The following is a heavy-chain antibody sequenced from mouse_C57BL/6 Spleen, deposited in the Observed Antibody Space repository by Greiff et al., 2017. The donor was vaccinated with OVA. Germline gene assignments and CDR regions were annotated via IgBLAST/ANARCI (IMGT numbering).Heavy chain of an antibody. Sequence: QVQLQQSGAELVKPGASVKLSCKASGYTFTSYWMHWVKQRPGQGLEWIGMIHPNSGSTNYNEKFKSKATLTVDKSSSTAYMQLSSLTSEDSAVYYCASPYGSSLFAYWGQGTLVTVSA. J-gene: IGHJ3*01. CDR1: GYTFTSYW. CDR3: ASPYGSSLFAY. V-gene: IGHV1-64*01. CDR2: IHPNSGST. D-gene: IGHD1-1*01.